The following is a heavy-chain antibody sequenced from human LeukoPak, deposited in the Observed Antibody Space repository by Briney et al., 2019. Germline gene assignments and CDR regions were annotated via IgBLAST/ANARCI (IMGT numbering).Heavy chain of an antibody. J-gene: IGHJ4*02. CDR2: ISSTSTYI. V-gene: IGHV3-21*01. Sequence: GGSLSLSCAASEFTFSSYTINWVRQAPGKGLEWVSSISSTSTYISYADSVKGRFTISRDNAKNSLYLQMNSLRAEDTAVYYCARRGGNFDYWGQGTLVTVSS. CDR1: EFTFSSYT. D-gene: IGHD2-15*01. CDR3: ARRGGNFDY.